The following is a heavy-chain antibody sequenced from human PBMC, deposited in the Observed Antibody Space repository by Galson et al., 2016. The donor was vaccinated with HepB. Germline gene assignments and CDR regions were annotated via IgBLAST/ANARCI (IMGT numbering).Heavy chain of an antibody. CDR3: ARASYYYGSGIEY. CDR2: ISSSSHHT. CDR1: GFTFSDYY. J-gene: IGHJ4*02. Sequence: SLRLSCAASGFTFSDYYMSWIRQAPGKGLEWLSYISSSSHHTDYADSAKGRFTISRDNAKNSLHLQMNNLRVEDTAVYYCARASYYYGSGIEYWGQGTLVTVSS. D-gene: IGHD3-10*01. V-gene: IGHV3-11*05.